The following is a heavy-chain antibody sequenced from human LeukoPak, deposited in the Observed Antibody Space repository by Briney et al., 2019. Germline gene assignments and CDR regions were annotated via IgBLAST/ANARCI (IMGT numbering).Heavy chain of an antibody. CDR2: ISAYNGNT. CDR3: ARDRAVVLIAAPGY. Sequence: ASVKVSCKASGFTFTNYGISRVRQAPGQGLEWMGWISAYNGNTKYAQNLQGRVTMTTDTSTSTAYMELRSLRSDDTAVYYCARDRAVVLIAAPGYWGQGTLVTVSS. V-gene: IGHV1-18*01. CDR1: GFTFTNYG. J-gene: IGHJ4*02. D-gene: IGHD2-15*01.